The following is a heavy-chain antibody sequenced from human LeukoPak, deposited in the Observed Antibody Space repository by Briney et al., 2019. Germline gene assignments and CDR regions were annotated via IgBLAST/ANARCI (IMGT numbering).Heavy chain of an antibody. D-gene: IGHD2-2*01. CDR2: ISGSGGST. Sequence: GGSLRLSCAASRYTFSNFAMSWVRQAPGKGLEWVSAISGSGGSTYYADSVKGRFTISRDNSKNALFLQMNSLRAEDTAVYYCAKSGPYCSSTSCNYFDYWGQGTLVTVSS. V-gene: IGHV3-23*01. CDR1: RYTFSNFA. J-gene: IGHJ4*02. CDR3: AKSGPYCSSTSCNYFDY.